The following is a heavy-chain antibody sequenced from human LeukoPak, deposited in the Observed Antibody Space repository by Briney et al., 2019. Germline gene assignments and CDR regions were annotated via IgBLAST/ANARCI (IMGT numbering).Heavy chain of an antibody. J-gene: IGHJ6*03. CDR1: GFTFSTYG. V-gene: IGHV3-30*02. D-gene: IGHD3-10*01. Sequence: GGSLRLSCAASGFTFSTYGMHWVRQAPGKGLEWVTFIRSDGSNKYYADSVKGRFTISRDNSKNTLYLQMNSLRAEDTAVYNCAKGDFYGSGRDYYYYMDVWGKGTTVTISS. CDR3: AKGDFYGSGRDYYYYMDV. CDR2: IRSDGSNK.